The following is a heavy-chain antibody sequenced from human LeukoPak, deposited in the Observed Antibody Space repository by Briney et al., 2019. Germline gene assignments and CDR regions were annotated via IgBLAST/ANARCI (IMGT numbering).Heavy chain of an antibody. CDR1: GYTFTSYY. J-gene: IGHJ6*02. Sequence: ASVKVSCKASGYTFTSYYMHWVRQAPGQGLEWMGIINPSGGSTSYAQKFQGRVTMTRDTSTSTVYMELSSLRSEDTAVYYCARDLRSGWPHYYYGMDVWGQGTTVTVSS. D-gene: IGHD6-19*01. CDR3: ARDLRSGWPHYYYGMDV. CDR2: INPSGGST. V-gene: IGHV1-46*01.